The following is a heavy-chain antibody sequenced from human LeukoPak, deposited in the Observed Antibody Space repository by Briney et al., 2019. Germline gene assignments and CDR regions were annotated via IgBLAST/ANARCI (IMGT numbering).Heavy chain of an antibody. CDR2: IGTAGDT. CDR3: ERAIMSRFGGVIAPPGDP. D-gene: IGHD3-16*02. J-gene: IGHJ5*02. Sequence: GGSLRLSCAASGFTFSSYAMHWVRHATGKGLEWVSAIGTAGDTYYPGSVKGRFTISRENAKNSLYLQMNSLRAGDTAVYYCERAIMSRFGGVIAPPGDPWGQGTLVTVSS. V-gene: IGHV3-13*01. CDR1: GFTFSSYA.